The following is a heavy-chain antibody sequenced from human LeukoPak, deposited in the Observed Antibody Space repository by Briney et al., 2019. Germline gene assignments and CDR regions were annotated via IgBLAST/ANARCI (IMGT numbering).Heavy chain of an antibody. V-gene: IGHV3-23*01. Sequence: GGSLRLSCAASGFTFSSYAMSWVRQAPGKGLEWVSAISGSGGSPYYADSVKGRFTISRDNSKNTLYLQMNSLRAEDTAVYYCAGSLSGSYYFDYWGQGTLVTVSS. CDR2: ISGSGGSP. J-gene: IGHJ4*02. CDR1: GFTFSSYA. D-gene: IGHD1-26*01. CDR3: AGSLSGSYYFDY.